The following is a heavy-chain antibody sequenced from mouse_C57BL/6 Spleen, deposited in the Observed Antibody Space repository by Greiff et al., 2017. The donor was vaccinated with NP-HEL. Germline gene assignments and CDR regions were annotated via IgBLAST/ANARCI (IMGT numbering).Heavy chain of an antibody. CDR3: ARDLHYYGDY. V-gene: IGHV1-66*01. Sequence: QVQLQQSGPELVKPGASVKISCKASGYSFTSYYIHWVKQRPGQGLEWIGWIYPGSGNTKYNEKFKGKATLTADTSSSTAYMQLSSLTSEDSAVYYCARDLHYYGDYWGQGTTLTVSS. CDR1: GYSFTSYY. D-gene: IGHD1-2*01. CDR2: IYPGSGNT. J-gene: IGHJ2*01.